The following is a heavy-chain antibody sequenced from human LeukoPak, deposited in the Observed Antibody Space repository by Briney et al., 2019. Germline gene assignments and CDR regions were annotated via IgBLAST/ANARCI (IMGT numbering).Heavy chain of an antibody. D-gene: IGHD2-15*01. Sequence: GASVNVSCKASGFNFDSYCITWLRQAPGHGLEWMGFFSAYTGEANYAPRLQGRVSMTRDTSTNTAFLHLRRLRSDDTAVYYCARDIPASSACYSCGQGTLITVSS. J-gene: IGHJ4*02. V-gene: IGHV1-18*01. CDR2: FSAYTGEA. CDR3: ARDIPASSACYS. CDR1: GFNFDSYC.